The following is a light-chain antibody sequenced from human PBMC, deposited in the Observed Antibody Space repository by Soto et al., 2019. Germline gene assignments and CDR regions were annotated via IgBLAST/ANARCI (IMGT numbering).Light chain of an antibody. V-gene: IGLV2-14*01. CDR1: SSDVGGYNY. J-gene: IGLJ1*01. CDR3: SSYTSSSTYV. Sequence: QSVLTQPASVSGSPGQSITISCTGISSDVGGYNYVSWYQQHPGKAPKLMIYDVSNRPSGVSNRFSGSKSGNTASLTISGLQADDEADYYCSSYTSSSTYVFGTGTKVTVL. CDR2: DVS.